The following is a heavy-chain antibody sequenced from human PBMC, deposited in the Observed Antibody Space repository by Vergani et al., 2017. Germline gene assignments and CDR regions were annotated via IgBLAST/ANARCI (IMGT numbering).Heavy chain of an antibody. CDR3: AKGVEAYCGGDCYSPFDE. D-gene: IGHD2-21*02. V-gene: IGHV3-30*02. CDR1: GFTFSSYG. Sequence: QVQLVESGGGVVQPGGSLRLSCAASGFTFSSYGMHWVRQAPGKGLEWVAFIRYDGSNKYYADSVKGRFTISRDNSKNTLYLQMNSLRAEDTAVYYCAKGVEAYCGGDCYSPFDEWGQGTLVTVSS. CDR2: IRYDGSNK. J-gene: IGHJ4*02.